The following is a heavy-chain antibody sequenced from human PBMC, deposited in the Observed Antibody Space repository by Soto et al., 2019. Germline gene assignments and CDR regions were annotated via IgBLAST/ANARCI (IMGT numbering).Heavy chain of an antibody. CDR3: ACDASCSSTSSYDNFHYGLAV. CDR2: ITASSGNA. D-gene: IGHD2-2*01. V-gene: IGHV1-18*01. J-gene: IGHJ6*02. Sequence: QVQLVQSGPEVKNPGASLKVSCKASGYTFTNYGITWVRQAPGQGLEWMGWITASSGNANYARENQCKLTLTRATSTNTSSMEFRILRSGVTAVYSCACDASCSSTSSYDNFHYGLAVWGQGTTVIVSS. CDR1: GYTFTNYG.